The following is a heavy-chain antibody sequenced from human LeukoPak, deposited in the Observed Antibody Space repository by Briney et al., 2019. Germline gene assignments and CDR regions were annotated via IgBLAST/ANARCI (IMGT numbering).Heavy chain of an antibody. V-gene: IGHV4-34*01. J-gene: IGHJ5*02. CDR2: INHSGST. D-gene: IGHD6-19*01. Sequence: SETLSLTCAVCGGSFSGYYWSWIRQPPGKGLEWIGEINHSGSTNYNPSLKSRVTISVDTSKNQFSLKLSSVTAADTAVYYCARLLDIAVAGTNWFDPWGQGTLVTVSS. CDR3: ARLLDIAVAGTNWFDP. CDR1: GGSFSGYY.